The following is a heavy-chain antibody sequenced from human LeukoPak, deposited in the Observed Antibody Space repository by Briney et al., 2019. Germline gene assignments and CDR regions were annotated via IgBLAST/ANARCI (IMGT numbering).Heavy chain of an antibody. CDR1: GFTFSSYA. D-gene: IGHD3-22*01. CDR3: TTTTYYYDSSGYHLPIDY. J-gene: IGHJ4*02. V-gene: IGHV3-23*01. CDR2: ISGSGGST. Sequence: GGSLGLSCAASGFTFSSYAMSWVRQAPGKGLEWVSAISGSGGSTYYADSVKGRFTISRDNSKNTLYLQMNSLKTEDTAVYYCTTTTYYYDSSGYHLPIDYWGQGTLVTVSS.